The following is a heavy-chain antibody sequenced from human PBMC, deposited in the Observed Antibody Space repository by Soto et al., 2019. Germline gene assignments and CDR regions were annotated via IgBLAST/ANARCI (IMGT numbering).Heavy chain of an antibody. J-gene: IGHJ4*02. CDR3: VTGDPADN. CDR1: GITTSTYW. D-gene: IGHD3-10*01. CDR2: IKKDVTVK. Sequence: EVQLVESGGALVRPGESLRLSCAASGITTSTYWMGWFRQATGRGLEWVDTIKKDVTVKYYMDSLKGRFTISRDNAINSLYLQMSILRAEVTAMYFCVTGDPADNWGQGTLVTVTS. V-gene: IGHV3-7*03.